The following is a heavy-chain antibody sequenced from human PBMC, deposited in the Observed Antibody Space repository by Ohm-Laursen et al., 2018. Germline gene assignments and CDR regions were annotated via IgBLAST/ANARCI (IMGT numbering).Heavy chain of an antibody. CDR1: GDFISSQY. V-gene: IGHV4-4*07. J-gene: IGHJ6*02. Sequence: SDTLSLTCSVSGDFISSQYWSWIRQPAGKGLEWIGRVDPSGSTNYNPSLRSRVTMSVDTSKNQLSLKLSSVTAADTALYYCARDPNGLDVWGQGTTVTVSS. CDR2: VDPSGST. CDR3: ARDPNGLDV.